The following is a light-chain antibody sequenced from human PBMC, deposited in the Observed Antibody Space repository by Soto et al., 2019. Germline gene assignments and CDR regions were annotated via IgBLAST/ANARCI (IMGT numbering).Light chain of an antibody. CDR1: QSINDDF. J-gene: IGKJ4*01. V-gene: IGKV3-20*01. CDR2: VAS. Sequence: IVLTQSPGTLSLSPGETATLSCRASQSINDDFLAWYKQRPGQAPRLLIYVASFRATGIPDRFSGSGSGTEFTLTISRLEPEDSAVYFCQQYGRSPLTFGGGTKVEIK. CDR3: QQYGRSPLT.